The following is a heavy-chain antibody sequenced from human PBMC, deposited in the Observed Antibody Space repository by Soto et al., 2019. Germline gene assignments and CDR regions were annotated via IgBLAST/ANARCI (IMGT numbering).Heavy chain of an antibody. Sequence: PSETLSLTCAVYGGSFSGYYWSWIRQPPGKGLEWIGEINHSGSTNYNPSLKSRVTISVDTSKNQFSLKLSSVTAADAAVYYCARRPFDYYDSSGYYYYGYWGQGTLVTVSS. D-gene: IGHD3-22*01. CDR2: INHSGST. J-gene: IGHJ4*02. CDR1: GGSFSGYY. CDR3: ARRPFDYYDSSGYYYYGY. V-gene: IGHV4-34*01.